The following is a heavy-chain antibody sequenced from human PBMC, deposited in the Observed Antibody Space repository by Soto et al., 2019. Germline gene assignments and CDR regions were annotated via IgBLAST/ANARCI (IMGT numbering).Heavy chain of an antibody. J-gene: IGHJ5*01. CDR3: ARGRYCLTGRCFPNWFDS. CDR1: GDSIISIYH. Sequence: SETLSLTCSVSGDSIISIYHWAWIRQPPGRSLEWIASIFHTGTTYYTPSLKSRVTISVDTSKSQFSLNVTSVTAADTAVYFCARGRYCLTGRCFPNWFDSWGQGALVTVSS. D-gene: IGHD7-27*01. V-gene: IGHV4-38-2*02. CDR2: IFHTGTT.